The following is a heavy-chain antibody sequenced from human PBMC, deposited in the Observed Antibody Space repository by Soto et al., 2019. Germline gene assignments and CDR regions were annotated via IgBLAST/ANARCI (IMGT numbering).Heavy chain of an antibody. V-gene: IGHV3-30*03. J-gene: IGHJ4*02. Sequence: PGGSLRLSCAGSGFIFNRFGMHWVRQAPGKGLEWVAVISYDGSNKYYSDSVKGRFTISRDNSQNTLSLQMNSLKTEDTGVYYCSTGYYDITFPFDHWGQGTLVTVSS. D-gene: IGHD3-9*01. CDR2: ISYDGSNK. CDR3: STGYYDITFPFDH. CDR1: GFIFNRFG.